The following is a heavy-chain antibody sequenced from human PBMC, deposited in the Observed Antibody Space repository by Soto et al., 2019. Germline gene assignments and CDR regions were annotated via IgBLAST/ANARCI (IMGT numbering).Heavy chain of an antibody. V-gene: IGHV1-2*02. Sequence: QVQLVQSGAEAKKPGASVKVSCQASGYTFTGYYMHWVRQAPGQGLEWMGWINPNRGATKFAQKFQSRVTMTRDTSSSTVYMELSRLRSDDTAVYYCAREGSGYCAFDIWGQGTLVSVSS. CDR1: GYTFTGYY. D-gene: IGHD3-3*01. CDR2: INPNRGAT. J-gene: IGHJ3*02. CDR3: AREGSGYCAFDI.